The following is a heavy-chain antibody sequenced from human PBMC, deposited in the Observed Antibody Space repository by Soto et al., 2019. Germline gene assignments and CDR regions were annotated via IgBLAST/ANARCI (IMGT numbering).Heavy chain of an antibody. Sequence: QVQLQQWGAGLLKPSETLSLTCAVYGGSFSGYHWSWIRQPPGKGLEWLGEINQSGRTNYNPSLKSRVTISVDTSKTQFSLKLSSVTGADTAVYYCARGRRGRYCSSTSCNKGWFDPWGQGTLVTVSS. CDR2: INQSGRT. D-gene: IGHD2-2*02. J-gene: IGHJ5*02. CDR1: GGSFSGYH. V-gene: IGHV4-34*01. CDR3: ARGRRGRYCSSTSCNKGWFDP.